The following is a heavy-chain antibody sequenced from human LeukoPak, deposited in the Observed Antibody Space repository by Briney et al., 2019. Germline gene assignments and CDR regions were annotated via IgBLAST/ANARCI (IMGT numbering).Heavy chain of an antibody. D-gene: IGHD5-18*01. CDR3: ARLRGYSYGLDY. J-gene: IGHJ4*02. CDR1: GFSFSDHY. CDR2: ISSSRSFT. V-gene: IGHV3-11*03. Sequence: NPGGSLRLSCAASGFSFSDHYMSWIRQAPGKGLEWVSYISSSRSFTNYADSVKGRFTISRDTAKNSLYLQMNSLRAEDTAVYCCARLRGYSYGLDYWGQGILVTVSS.